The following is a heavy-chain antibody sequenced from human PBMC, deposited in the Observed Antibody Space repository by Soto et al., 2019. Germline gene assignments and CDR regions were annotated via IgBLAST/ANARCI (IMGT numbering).Heavy chain of an antibody. V-gene: IGHV3-48*01. D-gene: IGHD4-17*01. CDR2: ISSSSSTI. CDR3: ARIGRLRWGDY. Sequence: EVQLVESGGGLVQPGGSLRPSCAASGFTFSSYSMNWVRQAPGKGLEWVSYISSSSSTIYYADSVKGRFTISRDNAKNSLYLQMNSLRAEDTAVYYCARIGRLRWGDYWGQGTLVTVSS. J-gene: IGHJ4*02. CDR1: GFTFSSYS.